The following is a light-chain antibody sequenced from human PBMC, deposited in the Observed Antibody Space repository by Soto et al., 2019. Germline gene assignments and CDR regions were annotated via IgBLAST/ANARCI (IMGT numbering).Light chain of an antibody. CDR1: QSVSRSY. CDR2: GAS. Sequence: EIVLTHSPGTLSLSPCDRATLSRSASQSVSRSYLGWYQQKPGQAPRLLMYGASIRAAGVPDRFSGSGSGTEFILTISSLQPDDFATYYCQQYYTYPWTFGQGTKVDIK. J-gene: IGKJ1*01. CDR3: QQYYTYPWT. V-gene: IGKV3-20*01.